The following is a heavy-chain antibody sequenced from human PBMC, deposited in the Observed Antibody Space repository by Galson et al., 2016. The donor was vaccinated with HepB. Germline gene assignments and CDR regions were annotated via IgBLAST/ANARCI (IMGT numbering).Heavy chain of an antibody. D-gene: IGHD1-26*01. Sequence: SLRLSCAASGFTFSTYEMTWVRQAPGKGLEWISYISSYGSTIYYADSVKGRFTISRDNAKNSQYLQMNSLRDEDTAVYYCAQINGGSYFGLDDWGQGTLVTVSS. CDR3: AQINGGSYFGLDD. CDR2: ISSYGSTI. J-gene: IGHJ4*02. V-gene: IGHV3-48*02. CDR1: GFTFSTYE.